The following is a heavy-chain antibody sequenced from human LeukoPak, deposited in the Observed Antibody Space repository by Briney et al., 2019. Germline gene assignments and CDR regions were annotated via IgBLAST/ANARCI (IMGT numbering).Heavy chain of an antibody. CDR3: ARNGYYYDSSGYYYADY. Sequence: ASVKVSCKASGYTFTSYYMHRVRQAPGQGLEWMGIINPSGGSTSYAQKFQGRVTMTRDTSTSTVYMELSSLRSEDTAVYYCARNGYYYDSSGYYYADYWGQGTLVTVSS. CDR2: INPSGGST. J-gene: IGHJ4*02. V-gene: IGHV1-46*01. D-gene: IGHD3-22*01. CDR1: GYTFTSYY.